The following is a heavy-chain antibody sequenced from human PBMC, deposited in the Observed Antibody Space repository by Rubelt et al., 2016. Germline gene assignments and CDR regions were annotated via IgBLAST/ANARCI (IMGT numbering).Heavy chain of an antibody. D-gene: IGHD7-27*01. CDR3: AKSGLSGDPNNGYWYFDL. CDR1: GFTFTTSG. CDR2: IVYSGDHQ. J-gene: IGHJ2*01. Sequence: ESGGGVVQPGGSLRLSCAASGFTFTTSGMTWIRQAPGKGLEWVSTIVYSGDHQYYADSVKGRFIVSRDNARNSLYLQMNSLRADDTAVYYCAKSGLSGDPNNGYWYFDLWGGGTLVAVSS. V-gene: IGHV3-21*01.